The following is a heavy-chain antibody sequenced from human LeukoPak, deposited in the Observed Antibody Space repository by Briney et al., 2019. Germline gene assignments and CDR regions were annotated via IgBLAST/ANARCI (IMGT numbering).Heavy chain of an antibody. J-gene: IGHJ5*02. D-gene: IGHD4-23*01. CDR1: GYAFTSYW. CDR2: INTGDSDT. Sequence: GESLKISCKASGYAFTSYWIGWVRQMPGKGLEWMAIINTGDSDTRYSPSFQGQVTISADKSISTAYLQWSSLKASDTAMYFCARHHYGGKGYNWFDPWGQGTLVTVSS. CDR3: ARHHYGGKGYNWFDP. V-gene: IGHV5-51*01.